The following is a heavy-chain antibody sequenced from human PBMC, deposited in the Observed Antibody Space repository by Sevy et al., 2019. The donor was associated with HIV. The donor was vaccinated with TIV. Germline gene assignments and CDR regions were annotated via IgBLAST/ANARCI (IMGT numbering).Heavy chain of an antibody. CDR1: GDSVSSNSAA. V-gene: IGHV6-1*01. Sequence: KQSQTLSLTCAISGDSVSSNSAAWNWIRQSPSRGLEWLGRTYYRSKWYNDYAVSVKSRITINPDTSKNQFSLQLNSVTPEDTAVYYCARDRYYYGSGSYYNVVDYWGQGTLVTVSS. CDR2: TYYRSKWYN. D-gene: IGHD3-10*01. J-gene: IGHJ4*02. CDR3: ARDRYYYGSGSYYNVVDY.